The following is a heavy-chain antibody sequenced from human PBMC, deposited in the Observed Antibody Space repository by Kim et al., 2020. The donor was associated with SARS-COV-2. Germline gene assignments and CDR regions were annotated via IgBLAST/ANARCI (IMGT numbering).Heavy chain of an antibody. J-gene: IGHJ3*02. CDR3: ARGYSSSWYWAFDI. Sequence: YPGPVKGRFTISRKNAKTALYLQMNSLRAGDTALYYCARGYSSSWYWAFDIWGQGTMVTVSS. D-gene: IGHD6-13*01. V-gene: IGHV3-13*01.